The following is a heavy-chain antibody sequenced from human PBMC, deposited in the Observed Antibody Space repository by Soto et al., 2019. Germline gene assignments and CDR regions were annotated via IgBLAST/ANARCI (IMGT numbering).Heavy chain of an antibody. CDR3: ARPHHDSSGYYGY. CDR1: GYSFTSYW. V-gene: IGHV5-51*01. Sequence: GASLKISCKRSGYSFTSYWIGWLRQMPGKGLEWMGIIYPGDSDTRYSPSFQGQVTISADKSISTAYLQWSSLKASDTAMYYCARPHHDSSGYYGYWGQGTLVTVSS. J-gene: IGHJ4*02. D-gene: IGHD3-22*01. CDR2: IYPGDSDT.